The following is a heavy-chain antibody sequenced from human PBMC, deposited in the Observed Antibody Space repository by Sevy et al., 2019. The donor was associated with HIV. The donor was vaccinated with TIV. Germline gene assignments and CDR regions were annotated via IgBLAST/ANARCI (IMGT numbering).Heavy chain of an antibody. CDR3: ANAYSGSYSHSYLYALDV. CDR2: ISHDGINE. Sequence: GGSLRLSCIGSGFSFSYYGIHWVRQAPGKGLDWVALISHDGINEYYADSVKGRFTISRDNSKNTVYLEMNSLRNEDTAIYFCANAYSGSYSHSYLYALDVWDQGTTVTVSS. D-gene: IGHD1-26*01. V-gene: IGHV3-30*18. J-gene: IGHJ6*02. CDR1: GFSFSYYG.